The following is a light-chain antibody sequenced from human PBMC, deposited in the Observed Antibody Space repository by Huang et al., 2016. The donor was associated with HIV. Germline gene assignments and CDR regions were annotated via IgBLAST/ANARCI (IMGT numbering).Light chain of an antibody. CDR3: QQYNNWPPMYT. Sequence: EIVMTQSPATLSVSPGERATVSCRASESINTNLAWYQQKPGQAPSLLISDASTRATGIPASFSGSGSGTEFILTISSLQSEDFAIYYCQQYNNWPPMYTFGQGTKLEIK. V-gene: IGKV3-15*01. CDR2: DAS. J-gene: IGKJ2*01. CDR1: ESINTN.